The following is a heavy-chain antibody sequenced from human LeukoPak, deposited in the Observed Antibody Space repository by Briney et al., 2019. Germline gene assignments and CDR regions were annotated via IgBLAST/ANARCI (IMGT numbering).Heavy chain of an antibody. CDR1: GYTFTSYG. V-gene: IGHV1-18*01. CDR2: ISAYNGNT. D-gene: IGHD3-10*01. J-gene: IGHJ5*02. CDR3: ARGPPMVRGVILNWFDP. Sequence: ASVKVSCKASGYTFTSYGISWVRQAPGQGLEWMGWISAYNGNTNYAQKLQGRVTMTTDTFTSTAYMELRSLRSDDTAVYYCARGPPMVRGVILNWFDPWGQGTLVTVSS.